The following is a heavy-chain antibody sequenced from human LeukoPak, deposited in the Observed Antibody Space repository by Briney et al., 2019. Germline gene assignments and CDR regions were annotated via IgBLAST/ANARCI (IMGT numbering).Heavy chain of an antibody. V-gene: IGHV3-30*02. CDR1: GFTFSSYG. CDR2: IRYDGSNK. CDR3: AKDWVYYDSSGYENYFDY. J-gene: IGHJ4*02. D-gene: IGHD3-22*01. Sequence: PGGSLRLSCAASGFTFSSYGMHWVRQAPGKGLEWVAFIRYDGSNKYYADSVKGRFTISRDNSKNTLYLQMNSLRAEDTAVYYCAKDWVYYDSSGYENYFDYWGQGTLVTVSS.